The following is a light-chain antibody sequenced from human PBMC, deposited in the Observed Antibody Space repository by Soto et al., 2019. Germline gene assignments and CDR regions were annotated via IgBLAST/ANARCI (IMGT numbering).Light chain of an antibody. Sequence: EVVMTQSPVTLSVSPGEIATLSCRDSQNVNSNLAWYRQKPGQAPRLLIYGASTRATGIPARFSGSGSGTEFTLTISSLQSEDFAIYYCQQYYSWPPLTFGGGTKVEI. CDR2: GAS. V-gene: IGKV3-15*01. CDR3: QQYYSWPPLT. CDR1: QNVNSN. J-gene: IGKJ4*01.